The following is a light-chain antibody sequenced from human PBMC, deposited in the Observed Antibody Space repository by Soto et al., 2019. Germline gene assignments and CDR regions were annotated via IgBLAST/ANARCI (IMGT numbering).Light chain of an antibody. J-gene: IGKJ3*01. CDR1: QSVSSY. Sequence: EIVLTQSPATLSLSPGERATLSCRASQSVSSYLAWYQQKPGQAPRLLIYDASNRATGIPARFSGSGSGTDFTLTISSLEPEDFAVYYCQQRSNWPPGFTFHPGTKVDIK. V-gene: IGKV3-11*01. CDR3: QQRSNWPPGFT. CDR2: DAS.